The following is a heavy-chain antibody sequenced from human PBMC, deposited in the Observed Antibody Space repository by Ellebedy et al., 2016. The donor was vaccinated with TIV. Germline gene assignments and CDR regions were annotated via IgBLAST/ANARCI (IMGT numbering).Heavy chain of an antibody. Sequence: ASVKVSCXASGYTFTSYDINWVRQATGQGLEWMGWMNPNSGNTGYAQKFQGRVTMTRNTSISTAYMELSSLRSEDTAVYYCARGPVLRYFDWLSAYYYYGMDVWGQGTTVTVSS. CDR1: GYTFTSYD. J-gene: IGHJ6*02. V-gene: IGHV1-8*01. CDR3: ARGPVLRYFDWLSAYYYYGMDV. D-gene: IGHD3-9*01. CDR2: MNPNSGNT.